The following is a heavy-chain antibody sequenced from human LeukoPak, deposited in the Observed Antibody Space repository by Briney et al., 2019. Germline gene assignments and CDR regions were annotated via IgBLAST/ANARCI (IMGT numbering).Heavy chain of an antibody. CDR3: AKDIVSGDYETFDI. V-gene: IGHV3-23*01. J-gene: IGHJ3*02. D-gene: IGHD4-17*01. Sequence: PGGSLRLSCAASGFTFNSYAMSWVRQAPGRGLEWVSGISESGGTTYYADSVKGRFTISRDNSKNTLYLQMNSLRAEDTAVYYCAKDIVSGDYETFDIWGQGTMVTVSS. CDR2: ISESGGTT. CDR1: GFTFNSYA.